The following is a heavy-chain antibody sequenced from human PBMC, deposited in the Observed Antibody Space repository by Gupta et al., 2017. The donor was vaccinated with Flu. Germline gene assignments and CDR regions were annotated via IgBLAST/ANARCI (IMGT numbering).Heavy chain of an antibody. CDR3: AREDDSGYYLGEPKFDY. D-gene: IGHD3-22*01. J-gene: IGHJ4*02. Sequence: CAASGFTFSSHGLPWVRQGPGKGLEWVAVILDEGSNKDYAESGKGRFTISRDKSKNTVYLQMNSLRAEDTAVYYCAREDDSGYYLGEPKFDYWGQGTLVTVSS. V-gene: IGHV3-33*01. CDR2: ILDEGSNK. CDR1: GFTFSSHG.